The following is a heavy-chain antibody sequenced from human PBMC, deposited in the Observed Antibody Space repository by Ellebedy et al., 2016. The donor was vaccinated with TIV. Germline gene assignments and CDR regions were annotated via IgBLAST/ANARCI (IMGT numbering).Heavy chain of an antibody. D-gene: IGHD6-13*01. CDR1: GGSIRSYY. J-gene: IGHJ3*02. CDR3: ARATIPSAAAGSAFDI. V-gene: IGHV4-59*01. CDR2: IHSSGST. Sequence: GSLRLSXTLSGGSIRSYYWTWIRQTPGRGLEWIGFIHSSGSTIYSPSLESRVILSLDTSKNQFSLNLSSVTAADTAVYYCARATIPSAAAGSAFDIWGQGTMVTVSS.